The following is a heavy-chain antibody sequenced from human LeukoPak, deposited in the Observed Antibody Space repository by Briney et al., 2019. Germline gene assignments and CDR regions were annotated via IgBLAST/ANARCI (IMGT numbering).Heavy chain of an antibody. V-gene: IGHV3-48*01. CDR1: GFTFSTYI. D-gene: IGHD1-14*01. CDR2: ISSSSGPI. Sequence: GRSLRLSCAASGFTFSTYIMNWVRQAPGKGLEWVSYISSSSGPIYYAASVKGRFTISRDNAKNSLYLQMNSLRAEDTGVYYCARQEPGFDIWGQGTMVNVSS. J-gene: IGHJ3*02. CDR3: ARQEPGFDI.